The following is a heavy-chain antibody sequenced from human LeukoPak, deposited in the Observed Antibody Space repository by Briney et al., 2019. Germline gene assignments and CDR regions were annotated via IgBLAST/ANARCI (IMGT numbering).Heavy chain of an antibody. D-gene: IGHD5-18*01. V-gene: IGHV4-59*11. CDR1: VGSITSHY. J-gene: IGHJ4*02. CDR3: ATIKRGSIFGYFDF. CDR2: LFDSVRT. Sequence: SETLSLTCTVSVGSITSHYWRWVRQPPGKGLEWIAYLFDSVRTKDNPSLKSRLTLSADTSKNQFSLRLNSVTAADTAVYYCATIKRGSIFGYFDFWGQGIKVTVSS.